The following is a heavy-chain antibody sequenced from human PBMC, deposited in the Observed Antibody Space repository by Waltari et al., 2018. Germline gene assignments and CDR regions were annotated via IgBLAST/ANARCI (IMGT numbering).Heavy chain of an antibody. CDR3: ARYCSSTSCDGFDY. J-gene: IGHJ4*02. CDR1: GGSISSYY. Sequence: QVQLQESGPGLVKPSETLSLTCTVSGGSISSYYWSWIRQPAGKGLEWIGRIYTSWSTNYNPSLKSRVTMSVDTSKNQFSLKLSSVTAADTAVYYCARYCSSTSCDGFDYWGQGTLVTVSS. D-gene: IGHD2-2*01. V-gene: IGHV4-4*07. CDR2: IYTSWST.